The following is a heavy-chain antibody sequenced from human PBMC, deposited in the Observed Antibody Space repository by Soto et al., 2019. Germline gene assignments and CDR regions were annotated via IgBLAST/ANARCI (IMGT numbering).Heavy chain of an antibody. CDR1: GGSISSGDYY. CDR3: ARVRFLEWLSMPYYFDY. D-gene: IGHD3-3*01. V-gene: IGHV4-30-4*01. Sequence: PSETLSLTCTVSGGSISSGDYYWSWIRQPPGKGREWIGYIYYSGSTYYNPSLKSRVTISVDTPKNQFSLKLSSVTAADTAVYYCARVRFLEWLSMPYYFDYWGQGTLVTVSS. CDR2: IYYSGST. J-gene: IGHJ4*02.